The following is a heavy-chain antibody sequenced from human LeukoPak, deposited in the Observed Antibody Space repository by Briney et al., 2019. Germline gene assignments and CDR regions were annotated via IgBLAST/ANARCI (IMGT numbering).Heavy chain of an antibody. Sequence: ASVKVSCKVSGYSLTELSMHWVRQGPGEGLEWMRGLDPEDGETVYAERFRGRVTMTKDTSTDTDFMELSSLRSDDTALYFCATDLVTTAPIVLNYLDRGGQGTLVIASA. CDR2: LDPEDGET. CDR1: GYSLTELS. CDR3: ATDLVTTAPIVLNYLDR. J-gene: IGHJ4*02. D-gene: IGHD4-17*01. V-gene: IGHV1-24*01.